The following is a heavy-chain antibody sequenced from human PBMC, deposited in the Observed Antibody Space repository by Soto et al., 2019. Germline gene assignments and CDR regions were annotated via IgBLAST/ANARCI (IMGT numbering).Heavy chain of an antibody. V-gene: IGHV1-69*06. D-gene: IGHD3-22*01. Sequence: WLNLSLKGCGGSMSGYASSWLRQAPGQGLEWMGGIIPIFGTANYAQKFQGRVTITADKSTSTAYMELSSLRSEDTAVYYCARDRFKGVGHYDSRGYYHNGLDPWGQATLVTVSS. CDR2: IIPIFGTA. CDR3: ARDRFKGVGHYDSRGYYHNGLDP. CDR1: GGSMSGYA. J-gene: IGHJ5*02.